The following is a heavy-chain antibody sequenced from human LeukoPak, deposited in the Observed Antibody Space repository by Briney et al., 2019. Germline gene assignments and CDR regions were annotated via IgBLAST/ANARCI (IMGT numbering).Heavy chain of an antibody. V-gene: IGHV3-23*01. CDR3: AKDANCSGDRCWRWFDP. CDR1: GVTFSSYA. J-gene: IGHJ5*02. CDR2: ISGSGGST. D-gene: IGHD2-15*01. Sequence: GGSLGLACAASGVTFSSYAMSWVRQAPGKGLEWVSTISGSGGSTYYADSVKGRFTISRDNSKNTLYLQMNSLRAEDTAVYYCAKDANCSGDRCWRWFDPWGQGTLVTVSS.